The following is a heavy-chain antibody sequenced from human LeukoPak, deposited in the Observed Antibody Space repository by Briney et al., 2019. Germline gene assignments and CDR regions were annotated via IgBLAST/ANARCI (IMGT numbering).Heavy chain of an antibody. D-gene: IGHD5-12*01. V-gene: IGHV3-7*01. J-gene: IGHJ4*02. CDR3: ARGGYSGYDEGYLDY. CDR1: GFTFSSYW. CDR2: IKQDGSEK. Sequence: EAGGSLRLSCAASGFTFSSYWMRWVRQAPGKGLEWVANIKQDGSEKDYVDSVKGRFTISRDNAKNTLYLQMNSLRDEDTAVYNCARGGYSGYDEGYLDYWGQGTLVTVSS.